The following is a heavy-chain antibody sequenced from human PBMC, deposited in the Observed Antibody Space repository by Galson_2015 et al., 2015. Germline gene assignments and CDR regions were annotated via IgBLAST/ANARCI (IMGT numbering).Heavy chain of an antibody. D-gene: IGHD5-12*01. CDR3: ARVPEGATIEIKGLGI. CDR1: GGTFSSYA. CDR2: IIPIFGTA. J-gene: IGHJ3*02. Sequence: SVKVSCQASGGTFSSYAISWVRPAPGPGLGWMGGIIPIFGTANYAQKFQGRVTITADESTSTAYMELSSLRSEDTAVYYCARVPEGATIEIKGLGIWGQGAMVTVSS. V-gene: IGHV1-69*13.